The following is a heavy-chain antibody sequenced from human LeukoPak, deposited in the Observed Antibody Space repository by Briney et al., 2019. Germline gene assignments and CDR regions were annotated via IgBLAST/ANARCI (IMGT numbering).Heavy chain of an antibody. CDR2: IYYSGST. CDR1: GASINNGVYY. CDR3: ARGIIAAAGTFYGY. V-gene: IGHV4-39*07. D-gene: IGHD6-13*01. J-gene: IGHJ4*02. Sequence: SETLSLTCTVSGASINNGVYYWSWIRQPAGKGLEWIGSIYYSGSTYYNPSLKSRVTISVDTSKNQFSLKLSSVTAADTAVYYCARGIIAAAGTFYGYWGQGTLVTVSS.